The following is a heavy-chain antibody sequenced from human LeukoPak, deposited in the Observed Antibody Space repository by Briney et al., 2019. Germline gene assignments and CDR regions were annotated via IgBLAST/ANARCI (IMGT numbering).Heavy chain of an antibody. Sequence: PGGSLRLSCAASGFTFSSYSMNWVRQAPGKGLEWVSSISSSSSYIYYADSVKGRFTISRDNAKNSLYLQMNSLRAEDTAVYYCASLPSLWLDPWGQGTLVTVSS. CDR1: GFTFSSYS. CDR2: ISSSSSYI. J-gene: IGHJ5*02. V-gene: IGHV3-21*01. CDR3: ASLPSLWLDP.